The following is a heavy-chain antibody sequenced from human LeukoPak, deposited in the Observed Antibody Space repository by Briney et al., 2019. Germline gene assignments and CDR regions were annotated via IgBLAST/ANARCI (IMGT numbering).Heavy chain of an antibody. CDR2: INPSGST. V-gene: IGHV4-34*01. Sequence: SETLSLTCAVYGGSFSVYYWSWIRQPPGKGLEWTGEINPSGSTNYNPSLKSRVTMSVDTSKNQFSLKLSSVTAADTAVYYCARDNHYYDSSGYYYFYAMDVWGQGTTVTVSS. D-gene: IGHD3-22*01. CDR3: ARDNHYYDSSGYYYFYAMDV. CDR1: GGSFSVYY. J-gene: IGHJ6*02.